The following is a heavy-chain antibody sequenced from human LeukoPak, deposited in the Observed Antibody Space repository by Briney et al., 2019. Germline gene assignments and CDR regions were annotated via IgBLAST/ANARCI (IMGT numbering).Heavy chain of an antibody. D-gene: IGHD3-10*01. CDR1: GVSISSSNSY. CDR3: ARRRDYYYGSGSYSWFDP. Sequence: PSETLSLTCTVSGVSISSSNSYWGWIRQPPGKGLEWIGSIYYSGNTYYNASLKSQVSISIDTSKNQFSLRLTSVTAADTAVYYCARRRDYYYGSGSYSWFDPWGQGTLVTVSS. CDR2: IYYSGNT. V-gene: IGHV4-39*01. J-gene: IGHJ5*02.